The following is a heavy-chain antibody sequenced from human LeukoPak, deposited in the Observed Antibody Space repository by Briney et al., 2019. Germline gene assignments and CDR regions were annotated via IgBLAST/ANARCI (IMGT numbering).Heavy chain of an antibody. D-gene: IGHD6-13*01. J-gene: IGHJ5*02. V-gene: IGHV2-5*02. CDR3: AHRLGIAAAQEFNWFDP. CDR2: IYWDDDK. CDR1: GFSLSTSGVG. Sequence: SGPTLVKPTQTLTLTCTFSGFSLSTSGVGVGWIRQPPGKALEWLALIYWDDDKRYSPSLKSRLTITKDTSKNQVVLTMTNMDPVDTATYYCAHRLGIAAAQEFNWFDPWGQGTLVTVSS.